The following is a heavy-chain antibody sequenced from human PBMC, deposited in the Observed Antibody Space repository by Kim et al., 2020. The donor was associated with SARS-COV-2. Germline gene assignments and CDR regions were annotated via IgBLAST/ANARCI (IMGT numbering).Heavy chain of an antibody. CDR2: VDRTGTFT. D-gene: IGHD1-1*01. Sequence: GGSLRLSCAASGFTFSNFGMTWVRQAPGKGLEWVSGVDRTGTFTYYADSVRGRFTNSRDNSKNTLYLQMGSLRVEDTAIYYCATVVQLEVRTPRKNDYWGQGTGVTVSS. V-gene: IGHV3-23*01. J-gene: IGHJ4*02. CDR1: GFTFSNFG. CDR3: ATVVQLEVRTPRKNDY.